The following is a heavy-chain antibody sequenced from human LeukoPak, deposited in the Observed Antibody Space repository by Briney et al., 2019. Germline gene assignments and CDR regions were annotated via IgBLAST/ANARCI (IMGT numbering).Heavy chain of an antibody. Sequence: SETLSLTCAVYGGSFSGYYWSWIRQPPGKGLEWIGEINHSGSTNYNPSLKSRVTISVDTSKNQFSLKLRSVTAADTAVYYCASPGYTSSTWFDPWGQGTLVTVSS. CDR1: GGSFSGYY. D-gene: IGHD6-13*01. V-gene: IGHV4-34*01. CDR2: INHSGST. CDR3: ASPGYTSSTWFDP. J-gene: IGHJ5*02.